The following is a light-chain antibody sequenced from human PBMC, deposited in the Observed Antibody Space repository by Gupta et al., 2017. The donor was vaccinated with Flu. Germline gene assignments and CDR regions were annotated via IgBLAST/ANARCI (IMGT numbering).Light chain of an antibody. CDR1: QDISNY. CDR3: QQYDNLPTWT. V-gene: IGKV1-33*01. J-gene: IGKJ1*01. Sequence: SSLSASVGDRVTITCQASQDISNYLNWYQQKPGKAPKLLIYDASNLETGVPSRFSGSGSGTDFTFTISSLQPEDIATYYCQQYDNLPTWTFGQGTKVEIK. CDR2: DAS.